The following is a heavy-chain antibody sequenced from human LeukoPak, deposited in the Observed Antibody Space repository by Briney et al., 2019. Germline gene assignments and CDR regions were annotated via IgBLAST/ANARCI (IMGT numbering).Heavy chain of an antibody. J-gene: IGHJ4*02. V-gene: IGHV3-30*02. CDR1: GFSFKKYG. D-gene: IGHD4-23*01. CDR3: ARGARKGDDYGGYFDY. Sequence: GGSLRLSCSASGFSFKKYGMHWVRQSPGKGLEWVAFIRDDETNKYYADFVKGRFTISRDNSKNTLYLQMNSLRAEDTAVYYCARGARKGDDYGGYFDYWGQGTLVTVSS. CDR2: IRDDETNK.